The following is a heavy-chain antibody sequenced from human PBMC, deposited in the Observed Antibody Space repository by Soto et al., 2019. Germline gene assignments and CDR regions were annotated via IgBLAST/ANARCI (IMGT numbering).Heavy chain of an antibody. CDR2: ISRSGANT. J-gene: IGHJ4*02. CDR3: AKAAAYHGSASYFPFDD. D-gene: IGHD3-10*01. Sequence: EVQLLESGGGLVQPGGSLRLSCAASGFSFSSYAMSWVGQAPGKGLEWVSSISRSGANTYYVDSVKGRFTVSRDNSKNTLYLQMSSLIGEDTAVYKCAKAAAYHGSASYFPFDDWGLGTRVTVSS. V-gene: IGHV3-23*01. CDR1: GFSFSSYA.